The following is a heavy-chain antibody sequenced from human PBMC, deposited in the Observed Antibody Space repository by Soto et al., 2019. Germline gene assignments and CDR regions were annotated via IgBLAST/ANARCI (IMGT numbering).Heavy chain of an antibody. Sequence: GSLRLSCAASGFTFSSYAMSWVRQAPGKGLEWVSAISGSGGSTYYADSVKGRFTISRDNSKNTLYLQMNSLRAEDTAVYYCAKSLPPYYDFWSGYSHVDYWGQGTLVTVSS. CDR2: ISGSGGST. CDR1: GFTFSSYA. D-gene: IGHD3-3*01. J-gene: IGHJ4*02. CDR3: AKSLPPYYDFWSGYSHVDY. V-gene: IGHV3-23*01.